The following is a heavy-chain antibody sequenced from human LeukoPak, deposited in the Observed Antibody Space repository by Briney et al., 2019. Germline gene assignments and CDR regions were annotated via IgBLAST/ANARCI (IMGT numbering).Heavy chain of an antibody. CDR3: ARHLIPASRWLGWFDP. Sequence: SETLSLTCAVSGGSIRNSSFYWGWIRQPPGKGLEWIGSIYYSGSTYYNPSLKSRVTISVDTSKNQFSLKLSSVTAADTAVYYCARHLIPASRWLGWFDPWGQGTLVTVSS. CDR2: IYYSGST. CDR1: GGSIRNSSFY. V-gene: IGHV4-39*01. J-gene: IGHJ5*02. D-gene: IGHD6-19*01.